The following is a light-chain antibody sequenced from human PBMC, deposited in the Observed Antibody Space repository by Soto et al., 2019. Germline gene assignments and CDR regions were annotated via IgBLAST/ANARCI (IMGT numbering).Light chain of an antibody. V-gene: IGLV1-40*01. J-gene: IGLJ2*01. CDR2: GNS. Sequence: QSVLTQPPSVSGAPGQRVTISCTGSSSNIGAGYDVHWYQQLPGTAPKLIIYGNSNRPSGVPDRFSGSKSGTSASLAITGLQAEDEADYYCQSYDSSLSVVFGGGTKGTVL. CDR3: QSYDSSLSVV. CDR1: SSNIGAGYD.